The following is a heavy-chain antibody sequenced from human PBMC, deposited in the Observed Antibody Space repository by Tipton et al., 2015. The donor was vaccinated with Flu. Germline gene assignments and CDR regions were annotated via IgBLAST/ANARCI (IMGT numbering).Heavy chain of an antibody. CDR3: ARLRGYYDYVFGSYLSSYFDY. D-gene: IGHD3-16*02. CDR1: GITFNSYD. J-gene: IGHJ4*02. CDR2: MNPNSGNT. V-gene: IGHV1-8*01. Sequence: QLVQSGAEVKKPGASVKVSCKASGITFNSYDINWVRQATGQGIEWKGWMNPNSGNTGYAQKFQGRVTMTRNTSISTAYMELSSLRSEDTAVYFCARLRGYYDYVFGSYLSSYFDYWGQGTLVTVSS.